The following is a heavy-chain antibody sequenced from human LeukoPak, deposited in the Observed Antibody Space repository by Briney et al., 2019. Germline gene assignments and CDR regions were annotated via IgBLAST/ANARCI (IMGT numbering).Heavy chain of an antibody. D-gene: IGHD3-16*01. CDR2: ISGSGGST. CDR1: GFTFSSYG. J-gene: IGHJ4*02. Sequence: GGSLRLSCAASGFTFSSYGMSWVRQAPGKGLEWVSAISGSGGSTYYADSVKGRFTISRDNSKNTLYLQMNSLRAEDTAVYYCAKELIGYYDYVWGSYSHYYFDYWGQGTLVTVSS. V-gene: IGHV3-23*01. CDR3: AKELIGYYDYVWGSYSHYYFDY.